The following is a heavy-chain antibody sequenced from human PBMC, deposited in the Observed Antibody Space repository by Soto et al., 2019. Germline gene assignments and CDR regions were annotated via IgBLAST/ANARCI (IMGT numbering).Heavy chain of an antibody. Sequence: SETLRLTWAVDGVSFGDYGWSWIRQHPGKGLEWIGEINHSGSTNYNPSLKSRVTISVDTSKNQFSLKLSSVTAADTAVYYCARGRALVFADDAFDIWGHGTMVTVSS. CDR1: GVSFGDYG. J-gene: IGHJ3*02. D-gene: IGHD2-2*01. CDR3: ARGRALVFADDAFDI. V-gene: IGHV4-34*01. CDR2: INHSGST.